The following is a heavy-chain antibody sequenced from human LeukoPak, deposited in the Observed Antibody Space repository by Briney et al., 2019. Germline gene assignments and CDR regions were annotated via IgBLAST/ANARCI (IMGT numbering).Heavy chain of an antibody. CDR3: ARAYSSSWRRLWFDP. V-gene: IGHV4-4*07. CDR2: IYTSGST. Sequence: SETLSLTCTVSGGSISSYYWSWIRQPAGKGLEWIGRIYTSGSTNYNPSLKSRVTMSVDTSKNQFSLKLSSVTAADTAVYYCARAYSSSWRRLWFDPWGQGTLVTVSS. CDR1: GGSISSYY. J-gene: IGHJ5*02. D-gene: IGHD6-13*01.